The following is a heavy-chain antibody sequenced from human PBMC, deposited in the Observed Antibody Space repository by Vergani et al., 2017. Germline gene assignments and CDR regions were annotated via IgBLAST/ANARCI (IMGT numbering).Heavy chain of an antibody. CDR3: AKAFVLRYFDWLGYCMDG. CDR1: GFTSAGYA. V-gene: IGHV3-43*01. Sequence: EVQLEESGGGLVLPGRSLRLSCVASGFTSAGYAMHWVRQAPGKGLELVSLISWDGGSTYYADSLKGRFTISRDNSKNYLYLQMNSLRTEDTAWYSCAKAFVLRYFDWLGYCMDGWGQGTTVTVSS. CDR2: ISWDGGST. D-gene: IGHD3-9*01. J-gene: IGHJ6*02.